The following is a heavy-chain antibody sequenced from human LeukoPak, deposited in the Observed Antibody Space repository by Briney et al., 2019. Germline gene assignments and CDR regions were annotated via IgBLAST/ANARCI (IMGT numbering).Heavy chain of an antibody. Sequence: SETLSLTCAVSGYSISSGYYWGWIRQPPGKGLEWIGSIYHSGSTYYNPSLKSRVTISVDTSKNQFSLKLSSVTAADTAVYYCARHGSSWYWFDYWGQGTLVTVPS. CDR2: IYHSGST. D-gene: IGHD6-13*01. CDR3: ARHGSSWYWFDY. V-gene: IGHV4-38-2*01. J-gene: IGHJ4*02. CDR1: GYSISSGYY.